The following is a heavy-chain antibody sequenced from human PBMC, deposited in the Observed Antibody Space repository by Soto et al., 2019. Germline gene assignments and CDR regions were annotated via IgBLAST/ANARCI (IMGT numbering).Heavy chain of an antibody. CDR2: MNPNSGNT. D-gene: IGHD3-22*01. CDR1: GHTFTNYD. Sequence: ASVKVSCKASGHTFTNYDINWVRQATGQGLEWMGWMNPNSGNTGYAQKFRGRVTMTRNTSISTAYMELSSLRSEDTAVYYCARVSSAVRFVDYWGQGTLVTVSS. V-gene: IGHV1-8*01. CDR3: ARVSSAVRFVDY. J-gene: IGHJ4*02.